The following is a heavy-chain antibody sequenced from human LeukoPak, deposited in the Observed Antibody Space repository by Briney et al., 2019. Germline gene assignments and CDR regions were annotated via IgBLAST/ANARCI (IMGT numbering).Heavy chain of an antibody. V-gene: IGHV1-18*04. CDR1: GYTVTSYG. CDR2: ISAYNANT. Sequence: ASVKVSCKASGYTVTSYGISWVRQAPGQGLEWMGWISAYNANTNYAQKLQGRVTMTTDTSTSTAYMELRSLRSDDTAVYYCARQYYYGSGSYYNGVPFPFDPWGQGTLVTVSS. CDR3: ARQYYYGSGSYYNGVPFPFDP. D-gene: IGHD3-10*01. J-gene: IGHJ5*02.